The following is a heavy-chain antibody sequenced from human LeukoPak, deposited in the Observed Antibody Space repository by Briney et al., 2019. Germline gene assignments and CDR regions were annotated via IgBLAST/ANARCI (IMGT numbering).Heavy chain of an antibody. CDR2: THSSGNT. CDR3: AATFGSDSYYYYYYGMAV. V-gene: IGHV4-30-4*01. CDR1: GGSVSSGDYY. J-gene: IGHJ6*02. Sequence: PSETLSLTCTVSGGSVSSGDYYWIWIRPPPGKGLEWIGYTHSSGNTFYNPTLKSRTTISVDPSQNHFSLRLTPVTAADSAVFYCAATFGSDSYYYYYYGMAVWGQGTSVTVS. D-gene: IGHD3-10*01.